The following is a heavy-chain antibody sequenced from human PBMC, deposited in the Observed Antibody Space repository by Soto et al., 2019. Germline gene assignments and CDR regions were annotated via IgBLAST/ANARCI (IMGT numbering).Heavy chain of an antibody. Sequence: SETLSLTCTVSGGSISSYYWSWIRQPPGKGLEWIGYIYYSGSTNYNPSLKSRVTISVDTSKNQFSLKLSSVTAADTAVYYCARKYYYDSSGYYFKAFWFDPWGQGTLVTVSS. CDR1: GGSISSYY. CDR2: IYYSGST. J-gene: IGHJ5*02. CDR3: ARKYYYDSSGYYFKAFWFDP. D-gene: IGHD3-22*01. V-gene: IGHV4-59*08.